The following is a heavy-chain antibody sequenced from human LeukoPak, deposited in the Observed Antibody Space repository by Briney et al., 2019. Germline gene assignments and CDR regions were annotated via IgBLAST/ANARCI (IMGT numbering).Heavy chain of an antibody. CDR2: ISGSGGST. V-gene: IGHV3-23*01. CDR3: ARAKGIQLWPNYFDY. J-gene: IGHJ4*02. Sequence: GGSLRLSCAASGFTFSSYAMSWVRQAPGKGLEWVSAISGSGGSTYYADSVKGRFTISRDNSKNTLYLQMNSLRAEDTAVYYCARAKGIQLWPNYFDYWGQGALVTVSS. D-gene: IGHD5-18*01. CDR1: GFTFSSYA.